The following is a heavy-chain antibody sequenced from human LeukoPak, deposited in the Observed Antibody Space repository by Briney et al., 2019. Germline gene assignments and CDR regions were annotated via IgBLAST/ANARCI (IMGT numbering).Heavy chain of an antibody. V-gene: IGHV1-18*01. D-gene: IGHD5-24*01. CDR3: ARGLRDGYNLVV. Sequence: ASVKVSCKASGYTFTSYGISWVRQAPGQGLEWMGWISAYNGNTNYAQKLQGRVTMTRDTSTSTVYMELSSLRSEDTAVYYCARGLRDGYNLVVWGQGTLVTVSS. CDR2: ISAYNGNT. J-gene: IGHJ4*02. CDR1: GYTFTSYG.